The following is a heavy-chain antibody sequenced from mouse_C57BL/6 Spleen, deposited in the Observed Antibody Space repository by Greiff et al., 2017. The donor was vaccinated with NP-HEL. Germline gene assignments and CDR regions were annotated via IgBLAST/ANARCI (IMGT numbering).Heavy chain of an antibody. CDR3: TRKAWFAY. CDR2: IDPETDGT. CDR1: GYTFTDYE. Sequence: VQLQQSGAELVRPGASVTLSCKASGYTFTDYEMHWVKQTPVHGLEWIGAIDPETDGTAYNQKFKGKAILTADKSSSTAYMGLRSLTSEDSAVYYCTRKAWFAYWGQGTLVTVSA. J-gene: IGHJ3*01. V-gene: IGHV1-15*01.